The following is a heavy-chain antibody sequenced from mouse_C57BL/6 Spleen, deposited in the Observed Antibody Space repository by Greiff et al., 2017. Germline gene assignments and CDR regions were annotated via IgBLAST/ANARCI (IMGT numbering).Heavy chain of an antibody. CDR1: GYSITSGYY. D-gene: IGHD4-1*01. CDR2: ISYDGSN. V-gene: IGHV3-6*01. CDR3: ARDLGRWSDY. J-gene: IGHJ2*01. Sequence: EVKLVESGPGLVKPSQSLSLTCSVTGYSITSGYYWNWIRQFPGNKLEWMGYISYDGSNNYNPSLKNRISITRDTSKNQFFLKLNSVTTEDTATYYCARDLGRWSDYWGQGTTLTVSS.